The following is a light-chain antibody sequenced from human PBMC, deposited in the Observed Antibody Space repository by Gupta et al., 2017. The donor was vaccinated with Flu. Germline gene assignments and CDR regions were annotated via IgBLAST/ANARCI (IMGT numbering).Light chain of an antibody. V-gene: IGKV3-11*01. Sequence: EIVLTQSPATLSLSPGERATLSCRASQSVSSYLAWYQQKPGQAPRLLIYDASNSATGIPARFSGSGSGTDFTLTISSLEPEDFAVYYCQQRSNSPPWTFGQGTKVEIK. CDR1: QSVSSY. CDR2: DAS. CDR3: QQRSNSPPWT. J-gene: IGKJ1*01.